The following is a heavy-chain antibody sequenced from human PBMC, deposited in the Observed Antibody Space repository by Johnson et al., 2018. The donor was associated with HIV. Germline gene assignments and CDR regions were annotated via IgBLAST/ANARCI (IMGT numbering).Heavy chain of an antibody. CDR2: ISLDGSTI. CDR3: ARDRLLWFRELWPHDAFDI. CDR1: GFTFSSYA. J-gene: IGHJ3*02. D-gene: IGHD3-10*01. Sequence: QVQLVESGGGVVQPGRSLRLSCAASGFTFSSYAMHWVRQAPGKGLEWVAVISLDGSTIYYANSVEGRFTISRDNSRDTLSLQMNSLRVADTALYYCARDRLLWFRELWPHDAFDIWGQGPMVTVSS. V-gene: IGHV3-30-3*01.